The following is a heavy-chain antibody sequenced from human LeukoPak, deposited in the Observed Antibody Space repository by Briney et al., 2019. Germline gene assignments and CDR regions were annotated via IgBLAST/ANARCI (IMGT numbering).Heavy chain of an antibody. CDR2: INQDGRHR. J-gene: IGHJ5*02. CDR3: ARGGRGWFDP. D-gene: IGHD1-26*01. Sequence: GGSLRLSCVASGFAFSTYWMTWVRQAPGKGLEWVANINQDGRHRYFVNSVEGRFSISRDNAKNSLYLQIDSLRADDTAVYYCARGGRGWFDPWGQGTLVTASS. V-gene: IGHV3-7*01. CDR1: GFAFSTYW.